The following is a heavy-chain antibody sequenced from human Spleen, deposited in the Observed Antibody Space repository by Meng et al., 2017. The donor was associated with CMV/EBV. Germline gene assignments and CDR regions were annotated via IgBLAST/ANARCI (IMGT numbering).Heavy chain of an antibody. CDR2: ISTYNGKT. D-gene: IGHD3-3*01. J-gene: IGHJ4*02. CDR1: GYTFTDYY. V-gene: IGHV1-18*04. Sequence: ASVKVSCKASGYTFTDYYMHWVRQAPGQGLEWMGWISTYNGKTHYAQNLQGRVTMTTDTSTTTAYMEPRSLTSDDTAVYYCARAGLTIFGVVILDDHWGQGTLVTVSS. CDR3: ARAGLTIFGVVILDDH.